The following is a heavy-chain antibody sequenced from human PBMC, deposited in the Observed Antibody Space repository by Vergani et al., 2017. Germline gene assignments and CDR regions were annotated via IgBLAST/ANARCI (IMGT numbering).Heavy chain of an antibody. V-gene: IGHV3-30*04. CDR3: ANIPGVWFGDREGGFDY. D-gene: IGHD3-10*01. CDR2: ISYDGTYE. CDR1: GFNFGYYA. Sequence: QVQLVESGGGVVQPGRSLRLSCAASGFNFGYYAMHWVRQAPGRGLEWVATISYDGTYEYYIESVKGRFTLSRDNFKNSLSLQMNSLRPEDTALYYCANIPGVWFGDREGGFDYWGLGTLVTVSS. J-gene: IGHJ4*02.